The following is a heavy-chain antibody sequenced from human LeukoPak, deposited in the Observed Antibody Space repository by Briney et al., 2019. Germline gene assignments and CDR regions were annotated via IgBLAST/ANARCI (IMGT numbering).Heavy chain of an antibody. Sequence: GGSLRLSCAASGFTFSSYAMSWVRQAPGKGLEWVSVVYSGGTTYHADSVKGRFTISRDNSKNTMYLQMNSLRADDTAVYYCARESVVRGVINGMDVWGQGTTVTVSS. J-gene: IGHJ6*02. CDR2: VYSGGTT. CDR3: ARESVVRGVINGMDV. CDR1: GFTFSSYA. V-gene: IGHV3-66*01. D-gene: IGHD3-10*01.